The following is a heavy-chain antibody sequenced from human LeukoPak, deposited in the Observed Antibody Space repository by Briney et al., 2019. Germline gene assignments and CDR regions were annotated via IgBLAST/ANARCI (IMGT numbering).Heavy chain of an antibody. CDR2: IYYSGST. CDR3: ATYGGDSVSYFYHMDV. CDR1: GGSISSYY. D-gene: IGHD2-21*02. Sequence: SETLSLTCTVSGGSISSYYWSWIRQPPGRGLEWIGYIYYSGSTNYNPSLKSRLTISVDTSKNQFSLKLSSVTAADTAVYYCATYGGDSVSYFYHMDVWGTGTTVTVSS. J-gene: IGHJ6*03. V-gene: IGHV4-59*01.